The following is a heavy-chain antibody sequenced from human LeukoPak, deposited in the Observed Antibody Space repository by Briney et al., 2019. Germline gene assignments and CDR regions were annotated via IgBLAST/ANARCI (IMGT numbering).Heavy chain of an antibody. J-gene: IGHJ6*03. D-gene: IGHD1-26*01. CDR3: ARLSVIVGAALEYYYYYMDV. Sequence: ASVKVSCKASGYTFTGYYMHWVRQAPGQGLEWMGWINPNSGGTNYAQKFQGRVTMTRDTSISTAYMELSRLRSDDTAVYYCARLSVIVGAALEYYYYYMDVWGQGTTVTVSS. V-gene: IGHV1-2*02. CDR2: INPNSGGT. CDR1: GYTFTGYY.